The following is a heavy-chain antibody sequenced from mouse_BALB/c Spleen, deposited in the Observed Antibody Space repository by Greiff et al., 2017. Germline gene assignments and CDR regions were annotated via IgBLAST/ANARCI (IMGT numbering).Heavy chain of an antibody. CDR2: INSNGGST. Sequence: EVQVVESGGGLVQPGGSLKLSCAASGFTFSSYGMSWVRQTPDKRLELVATINSNGGSTYYPDSVKGRFTISRDNAKNTLYLQMSSLKSEDTAMYYCARDNYGSGFAYWGQGTLVTVSA. CDR1: GFTFSSYG. D-gene: IGHD1-1*01. J-gene: IGHJ3*01. CDR3: ARDNYGSGFAY. V-gene: IGHV5-6-3*01.